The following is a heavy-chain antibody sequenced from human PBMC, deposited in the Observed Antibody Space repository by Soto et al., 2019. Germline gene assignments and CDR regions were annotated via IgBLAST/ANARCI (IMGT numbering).Heavy chain of an antibody. J-gene: IGHJ6*02. D-gene: IGHD2-8*01. CDR3: AKDLWGRDIVLMVYAPMDV. CDR1: GGSISSNKW. V-gene: IGHV4-4*02. CDR2: IYHSGST. Sequence: PSETLSLTCAVYGGSISSNKWWSWVRQPPGKGLEWIGEIYHSGSTNYNPSLKSRVTISLDKSKNQFSLKLTSVTAEDTAVYYCAKDLWGRDIVLMVYAPMDVWGQGTTVTVSS.